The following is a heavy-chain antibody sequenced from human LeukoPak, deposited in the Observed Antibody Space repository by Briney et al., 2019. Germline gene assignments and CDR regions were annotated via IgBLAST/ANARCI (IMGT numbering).Heavy chain of an antibody. Sequence: ASVKVSCKASGYSLTGYFIHWMRQAPGQGLEWMGWMNLNSGGTNYAQKFQGRVTMTRDTSISTAYMELSRLTSDDTAVYYCAREYYYDSSVYYPLGYWGQGTLVTVSS. V-gene: IGHV1-2*02. CDR2: MNLNSGGT. J-gene: IGHJ4*02. CDR3: AREYYYDSSVYYPLGY. D-gene: IGHD3-22*01. CDR1: GYSLTGYF.